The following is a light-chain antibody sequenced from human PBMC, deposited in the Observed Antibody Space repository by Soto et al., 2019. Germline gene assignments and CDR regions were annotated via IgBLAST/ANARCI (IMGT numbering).Light chain of an antibody. CDR1: QSVYSTY. Sequence: EIVLTQSPATLSLSPGERATLSCGASQSVYSTYLAWYQQKPGLAPWLLIYDASSRATGIPDRFSGSGSGTDFTLTISRLEPEDFAVYYCQQYGTSPRTFGQGTKVDIK. CDR3: QQYGTSPRT. CDR2: DAS. J-gene: IGKJ1*01. V-gene: IGKV3D-20*01.